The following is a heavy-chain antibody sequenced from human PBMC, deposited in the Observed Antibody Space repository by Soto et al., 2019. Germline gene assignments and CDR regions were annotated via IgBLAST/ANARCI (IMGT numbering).Heavy chain of an antibody. Sequence: GGSLRLSCAASGFTFSIYAMRWVRQAPGKGLEWVSGIDGSGDNTYYANSVKGRFTISRDNSKNTVYLQMNSLRAEDTAVYYCAKAGYATRWREYYFDYWGQGTLVTVSS. CDR3: AKAGYATRWREYYFDY. J-gene: IGHJ4*02. V-gene: IGHV3-23*01. CDR2: IDGSGDNT. D-gene: IGHD2-15*01. CDR1: GFTFSIYA.